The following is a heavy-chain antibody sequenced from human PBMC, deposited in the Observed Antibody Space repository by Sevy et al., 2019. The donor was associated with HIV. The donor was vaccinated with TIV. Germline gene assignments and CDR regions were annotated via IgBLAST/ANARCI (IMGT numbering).Heavy chain of an antibody. D-gene: IGHD2-15*01. CDR1: GFTFSNYN. J-gene: IGHJ6*02. CDR3: ARVVAYCSGGSCFPGYYYGMDV. V-gene: IGHV3-21*01. Sequence: GGSLRLSCAASGFTFSNYNMNWVRQAPGKGLQWVSSISSSSRYIYYADSMKGRFTISRDNAKNSLYLQMNSLRAEDTAVYYCARVVAYCSGGSCFPGYYYGMDVWGQGTTVTVSS. CDR2: ISSSSRYI.